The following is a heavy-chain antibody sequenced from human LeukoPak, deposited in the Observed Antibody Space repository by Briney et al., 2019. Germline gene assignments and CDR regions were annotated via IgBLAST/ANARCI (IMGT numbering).Heavy chain of an antibody. CDR2: IYTSGST. Sequence: SETLSLTCTVSGGSISSYYWSWIRQPPGKGLEWIGYIYTSGSTNYNPSLKSRVTISVDTSKNQFSLKLSSVTAADTAVYYCARDSYTTMIMSNYYYYMDVWGKGTTVTVSS. V-gene: IGHV4-4*09. J-gene: IGHJ6*03. D-gene: IGHD5-18*01. CDR1: GGSISSYY. CDR3: ARDSYTTMIMSNYYYYMDV.